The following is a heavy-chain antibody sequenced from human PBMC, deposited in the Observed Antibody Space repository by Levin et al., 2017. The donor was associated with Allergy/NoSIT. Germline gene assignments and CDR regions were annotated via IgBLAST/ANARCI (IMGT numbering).Heavy chain of an antibody. D-gene: IGHD3-16*01. J-gene: IGHJ4*02. CDR1: GFTFSSYW. V-gene: IGHV3-74*01. Sequence: RGESLKISCAASGFTFSSYWMHWVRQAPGKGLVWVSRINSDGSSTSYADSVKGRVTISRDNAKNTLYLQMNSLRVEDTAVYYCAKGGGKVFDYWGQGTLVTVSS. CDR3: AKGGGKVFDY. CDR2: INSDGSST.